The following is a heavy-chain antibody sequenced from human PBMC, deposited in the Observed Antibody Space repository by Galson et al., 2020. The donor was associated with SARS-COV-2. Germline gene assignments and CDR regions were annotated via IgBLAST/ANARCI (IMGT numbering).Heavy chain of an antibody. Sequence: GGSLRLSCAVSGFTFSNHWMHWVRQAPGKGLVWVSRIYSERSSTSYADSVKGRFTISGDNAKNTLYLQMNSLRAEDTAVYYCARDRAEISMDVWGKGTTVTVSS. CDR2: IYSERSST. V-gene: IGHV3-74*01. CDR1: GFTFSNHW. J-gene: IGHJ6*03. D-gene: IGHD3-10*01. CDR3: ARDRAEISMDV.